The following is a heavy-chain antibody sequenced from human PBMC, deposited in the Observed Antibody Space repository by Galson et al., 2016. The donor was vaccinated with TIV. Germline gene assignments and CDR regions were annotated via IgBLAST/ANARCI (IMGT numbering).Heavy chain of an antibody. CDR2: ISGSGGIT. J-gene: IGHJ6*02. D-gene: IGHD4/OR15-4a*01. Sequence: SLRLSCAASGFTFNNYAMNWVRQAPGKGLEWVSGISGSGGITYFADSVKGRFSISRDNSKDTLYLQLNSLRAEDTAVYYCAKRKNYGGDAFEDWGQGTTVTVSS. CDR1: GFTFNNYA. V-gene: IGHV3-23*01. CDR3: AKRKNYGGDAFED.